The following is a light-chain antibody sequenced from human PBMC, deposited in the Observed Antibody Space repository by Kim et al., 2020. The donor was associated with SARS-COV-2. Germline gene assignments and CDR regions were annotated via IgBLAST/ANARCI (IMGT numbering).Light chain of an antibody. CDR2: GAS. CDR3: QQYNNWPPNT. J-gene: IGKJ2*01. V-gene: IGKV3-15*01. CDR1: QNIRNY. Sequence: ETVMTQSPATLSVSPGETATLSCRASQNIRNYLAWYQQKPGQAPRLLIYGASTRATGIPARFSGSGSGTEFTLTISSLQSEDFALYYCQQYNNWPPNTFGQGTKLEI.